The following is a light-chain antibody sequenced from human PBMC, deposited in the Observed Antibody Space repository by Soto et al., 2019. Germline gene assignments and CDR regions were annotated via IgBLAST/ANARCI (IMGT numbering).Light chain of an antibody. CDR1: QGINSY. CDR2: TAS. CDR3: QQVYDYPLT. Sequence: IQLTQSPSFLSASVGDRVTITCRASQGINSYVAWHQQKPGKAPKLLIYTASTLQSGVPSRFSGSGSGTEFTLTIRGLQPEDSATYYCQQVYDYPLTFGGGTKVEF. V-gene: IGKV1-9*01. J-gene: IGKJ4*01.